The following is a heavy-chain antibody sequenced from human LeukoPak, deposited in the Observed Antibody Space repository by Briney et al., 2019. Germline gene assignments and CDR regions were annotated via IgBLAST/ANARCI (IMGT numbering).Heavy chain of an antibody. CDR3: ARDRSGWYFDY. CDR1: GFTFSSYA. Sequence: GRSLRLSCAASGFTFSSYAMHWVRQAPGKGLEWVAVISYDGSNKYYADSVKGRFTISRDNSKNTLYLQMNCLRAEDTAVYYCARDRSGWYFDYWGQGTLVTVSS. V-gene: IGHV3-30-3*01. D-gene: IGHD6-19*01. J-gene: IGHJ4*02. CDR2: ISYDGSNK.